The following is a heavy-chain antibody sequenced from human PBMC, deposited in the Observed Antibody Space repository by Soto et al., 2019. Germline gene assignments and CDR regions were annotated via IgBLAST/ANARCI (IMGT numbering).Heavy chain of an antibody. J-gene: IGHJ6*02. V-gene: IGHV4-4*02. Sequence: PSETLSLTCTVSGDSMSSSNWLNWVRQPPGKGLEWIGEAHHSGRTNYNPSLKSRVTISVDRSQNHFSLQLTSVTAADTAVYYCASSLSAGYTTGGYYYGMDVWGQGTTVTVSS. CDR1: GDSMSSSNW. CDR3: ASSLSAGYTTGGYYYGMDV. CDR2: AHHSGRT. D-gene: IGHD2-2*02.